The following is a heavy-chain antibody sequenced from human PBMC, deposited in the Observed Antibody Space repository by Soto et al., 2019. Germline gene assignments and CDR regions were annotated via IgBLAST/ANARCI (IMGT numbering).Heavy chain of an antibody. CDR3: AKGDNLGPKTGYAFDP. D-gene: IGHD5-12*01. Sequence: SQTLSLTCVISGDSVSSNTASRNWIRQSPSRGLEWLGRTYFRSKWYNDYAVSVKSRIIINPDTSNNQFSLQLNSVTPEDTAVYFCAKGDNLGPKTGYAFDPWGQGIMVTVSS. CDR1: GDSVSSNTAS. CDR2: TYFRSKWYN. J-gene: IGHJ5*02. V-gene: IGHV6-1*01.